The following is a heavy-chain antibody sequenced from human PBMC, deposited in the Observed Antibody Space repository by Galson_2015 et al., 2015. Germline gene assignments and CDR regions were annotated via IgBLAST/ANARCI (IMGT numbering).Heavy chain of an antibody. CDR1: GFTFDDYG. CDR3: ARPADYGDFPSGAFDI. CDR2: INWNGGST. V-gene: IGHV3-20*01. D-gene: IGHD4-17*01. Sequence: SLRLSCAASGFTFDDYGMSWVRQAPGKGLEWVSGINWNGGSTGYADSVKGRFTISRDNAKNSLYLQMNSLRAEDTALYHCARPADYGDFPSGAFDIWGQGTMVTVSS. J-gene: IGHJ3*02.